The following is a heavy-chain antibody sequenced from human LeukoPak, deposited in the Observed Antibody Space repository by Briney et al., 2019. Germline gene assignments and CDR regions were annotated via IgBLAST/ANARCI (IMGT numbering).Heavy chain of an antibody. D-gene: IGHD3-3*01. CDR3: ARMSGSRLPGY. Sequence: GGSLRLSCAASGFTLSNHSMNWVRQAPGKGLEWISYISSSSSARYYAGSVKGRFTISRDDASNSLYLQMNSLRAEDTAIYYCARMSGSRLPGYWGQGALVTVSS. CDR2: ISSSSSAR. V-gene: IGHV3-48*01. CDR1: GFTLSNHS. J-gene: IGHJ4*02.